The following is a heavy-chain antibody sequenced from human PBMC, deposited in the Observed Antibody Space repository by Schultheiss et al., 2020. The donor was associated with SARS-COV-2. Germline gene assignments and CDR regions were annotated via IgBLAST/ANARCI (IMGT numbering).Heavy chain of an antibody. J-gene: IGHJ4*02. V-gene: IGHV3-30*04. D-gene: IGHD6-19*01. Sequence: GGSLRLSCAASGFTFSSYAMHWVRQAPGKGLEWVAVISYDGSNKYYADSVKGRFTISRDNAKNSLYLQMNSLRAEDTAVYYCARVARIAVAGTLRYWGQGTLVTVSS. CDR3: ARVARIAVAGTLRY. CDR1: GFTFSSYA. CDR2: ISYDGSNK.